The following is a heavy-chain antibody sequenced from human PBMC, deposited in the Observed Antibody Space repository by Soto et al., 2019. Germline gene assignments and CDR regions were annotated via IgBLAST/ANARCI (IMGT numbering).Heavy chain of an antibody. CDR3: ARDKDFGEYTVDL. CDR1: GLDVKAIY. V-gene: IGHV3-53*01. J-gene: IGHJ5*02. CDR2: LYAFGDG. D-gene: IGHD4-17*01. Sequence: EVRLAESGGGLIHPGGSLRLSCAASGLDVKAIYMNWLRPVPGKGLEWVAGLYAFGDGDYADFAAGGCTIASHESENTLLLEMIDLKIEDTAIYYCARDKDFGEYTVDLWGQGTLVTVSS.